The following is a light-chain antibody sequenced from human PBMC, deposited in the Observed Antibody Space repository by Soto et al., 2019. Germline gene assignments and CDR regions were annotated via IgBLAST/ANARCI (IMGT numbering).Light chain of an antibody. V-gene: IGKV3-20*01. CDR3: QQYGNAPT. J-gene: IGKJ4*01. CDR1: QSVSRSD. Sequence: EIVLTQSPGTVALSPGARATLSCRASQSVSRSDLAWYQHKPGQSPRLLIYGTSSRATGIPDRFSGSGSGTGFTLTISRLEPEDSAVYYCQQYGNAPTFGGGTKVEIK. CDR2: GTS.